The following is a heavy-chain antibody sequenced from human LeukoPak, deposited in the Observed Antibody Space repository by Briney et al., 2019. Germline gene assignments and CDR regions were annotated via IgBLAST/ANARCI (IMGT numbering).Heavy chain of an antibody. V-gene: IGHV4-59*01. J-gene: IGHJ6*02. CDR1: GGSIGGSY. Sequence: SETLSLTCTVSGGSIGGSYWTWIRQTPRKGLEWIGSVYYTGSTNYNPSLKSRVTISIDTSRSQFSLKLTSVTVADTAVYYCARDSRYSYGSGGMDVWGQGTTVTVSS. D-gene: IGHD3-10*01. CDR3: ARDSRYSYGSGGMDV. CDR2: VYYTGST.